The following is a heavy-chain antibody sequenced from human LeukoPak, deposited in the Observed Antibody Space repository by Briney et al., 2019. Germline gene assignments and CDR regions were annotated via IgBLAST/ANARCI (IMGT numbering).Heavy chain of an antibody. Sequence: GGYLRLSCAASGFTFSSYAMSWVRQAPGKGLEWVSVIYSGGSTYYADSVKGRFTISRDNSKNTLYLQMNSLRAEDTAVYYCAREQSGFGAFDIWGQGTMVTVSS. D-gene: IGHD3-3*01. V-gene: IGHV3-53*01. CDR1: GFTFSSYA. CDR2: IYSGGST. CDR3: AREQSGFGAFDI. J-gene: IGHJ3*02.